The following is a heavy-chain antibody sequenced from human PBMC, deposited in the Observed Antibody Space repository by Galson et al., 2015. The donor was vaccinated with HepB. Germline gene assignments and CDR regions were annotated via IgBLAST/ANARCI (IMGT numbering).Heavy chain of an antibody. CDR3: AREGATYYFDSSGYSPALDYYGMDV. J-gene: IGHJ6*02. CDR2: ISGSSSTI. V-gene: IGHV3-48*02. Sequence: SLRLSCAASGFTFSRYSMNWVRQAPGKGLEWVSHISGSSSTIYYADSVKGRFTISRDNAKNSLYLQMNSLRDEDTAVYYCAREGATYYFDSSGYSPALDYYGMDVWGQGTTVPVSS. CDR1: GFTFSRYS. D-gene: IGHD3-22*01.